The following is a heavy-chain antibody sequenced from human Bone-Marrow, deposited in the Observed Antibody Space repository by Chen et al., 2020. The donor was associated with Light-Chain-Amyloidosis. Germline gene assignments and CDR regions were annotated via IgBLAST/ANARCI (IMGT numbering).Heavy chain of an antibody. D-gene: IGHD5-12*01. V-gene: IGHV5-51*01. CDR3: ARRRDGYNFDY. CDR1: GYTFPNYW. CDR2: IYPDDSDA. Sequence: EVQLEQSGPEVKKPGESLKISCKGSGYTFPNYWIGWVRQMPGKGLEWMGVIYPDDSDARYSPSLEGQVTISADKSITTAHLQWRGLKASDTAMYYCARRRDGYNFDYWGQGTLVTVSS. J-gene: IGHJ4*02.